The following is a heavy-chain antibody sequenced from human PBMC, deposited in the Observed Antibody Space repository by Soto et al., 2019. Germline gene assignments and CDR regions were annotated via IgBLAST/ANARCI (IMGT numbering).Heavy chain of an antibody. D-gene: IGHD1-1*01. CDR1: GFTFSSYD. Sequence: GGSLRLSCAASGFTFSSYDMHWVRQATGKGLEWVSAIGTAGDTYYPGSVKGRFTISRENAKNSLYLQMNSLRAGDTAVYYCARVSSDWNRRHYYYYYMDVWGKGTTVTVSS. CDR3: ARVSSDWNRRHYYYYYMDV. V-gene: IGHV3-13*01. CDR2: IGTAGDT. J-gene: IGHJ6*03.